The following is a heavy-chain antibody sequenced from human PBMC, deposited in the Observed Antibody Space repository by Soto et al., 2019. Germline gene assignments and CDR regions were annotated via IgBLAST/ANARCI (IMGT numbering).Heavy chain of an antibody. D-gene: IGHD3-3*01. V-gene: IGHV2-5*02. CDR1: GFSLTTSGVG. J-gene: IGHJ4*02. CDR3: AHRVLRTVFGLVTTTAIYFDF. CDR2: IYWDDDK. Sequence: QITLKESGPTVVKPTETLTLTCTFSGFSLTTSGVGVGWVRHSPGKSPEWLALIYWDDDKRYSTSLKSRLTITKDTSKNQVVPTMANVDPADTATYYCAHRVLRTVFGLVTTTAIYFDFWGQGTPVVVSS.